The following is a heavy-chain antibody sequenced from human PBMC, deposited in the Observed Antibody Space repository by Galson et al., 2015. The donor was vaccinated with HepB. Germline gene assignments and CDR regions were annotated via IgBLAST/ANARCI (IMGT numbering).Heavy chain of an antibody. D-gene: IGHD2-2*01. J-gene: IGHJ4*02. CDR1: GFTFSSYS. Sequence: SLRLSCAASGFTFSSYSISWVRQAPGKGLEWVSAIIGSGGSTYYADSVKGRFTICRDNSKNTLYLQMNSLRAEDTAVYYCAKSRIVVVPAATLDYWGQGTLVTVSS. V-gene: IGHV3-23*01. CDR2: IIGSGGST. CDR3: AKSRIVVVPAATLDY.